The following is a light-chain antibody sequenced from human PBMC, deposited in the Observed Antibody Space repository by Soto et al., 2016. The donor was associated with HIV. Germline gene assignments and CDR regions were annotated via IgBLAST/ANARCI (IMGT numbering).Light chain of an antibody. CDR3: QQSYSTPWT. V-gene: IGKV1-39*01. CDR1: QNISNY. Sequence: SSLSASVGDRVPITCRASQNISNYFNWYQQKPGKAPKLLIYAASTLQRGVPSRFSASGSGTDFTLTISNLQPEDFAAYYCQQSYSTPWTFGQGTKVEIK. CDR2: AAS. J-gene: IGKJ1*01.